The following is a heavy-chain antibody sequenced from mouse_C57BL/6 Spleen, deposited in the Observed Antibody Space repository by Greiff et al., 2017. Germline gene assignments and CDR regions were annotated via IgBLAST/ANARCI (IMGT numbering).Heavy chain of an antibody. D-gene: IGHD1-1*01. J-gene: IGHJ4*01. CDR1: GYTFTSYW. Sequence: VQLQQPGAELVMPGASVKLSCKASGYTFTSYWMHWVKQRPGQGLEWIGEIDPSDSYTNYNQKFKGKSTLTVDKSSSTAYMQRSSLTSEDSAVYYCATHYGSSYYAMDYWGQGTSVTVSS. CDR2: IDPSDSYT. CDR3: ATHYGSSYYAMDY. V-gene: IGHV1-69*01.